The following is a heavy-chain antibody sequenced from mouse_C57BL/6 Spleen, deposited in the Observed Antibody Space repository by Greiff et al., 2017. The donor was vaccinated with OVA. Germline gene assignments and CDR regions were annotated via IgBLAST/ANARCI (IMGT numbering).Heavy chain of an antibody. Sequence: EVKVEESGGGLVKPGGSLKLSCAASGFTFSSYAMSWVRQTPEKRLEWVATISDGGSYTYYPDNVKGRFTISRDNAKNNLYLQMSHLKSEDTAMYYCARAHSAQFAYWGQGTLVTVSA. CDR2: ISDGGSYT. CDR3: ARAHSAQFAY. J-gene: IGHJ3*01. V-gene: IGHV5-4*03. CDR1: GFTFSSYA.